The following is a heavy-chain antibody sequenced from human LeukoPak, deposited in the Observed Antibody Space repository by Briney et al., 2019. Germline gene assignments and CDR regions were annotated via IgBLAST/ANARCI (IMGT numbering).Heavy chain of an antibody. Sequence: ASVKVSCKASGYTFTGYYMHWVRQAPGQGLERMGWINPNSGGTNYAQKFQGRVTMTRDTSIGTAYMELSRLRSDDTAVYYCAREAVAAITGSDYWGQGTLVTVSS. CDR2: INPNSGGT. D-gene: IGHD6-19*01. J-gene: IGHJ4*02. CDR3: AREAVAAITGSDY. CDR1: GYTFTGYY. V-gene: IGHV1-2*02.